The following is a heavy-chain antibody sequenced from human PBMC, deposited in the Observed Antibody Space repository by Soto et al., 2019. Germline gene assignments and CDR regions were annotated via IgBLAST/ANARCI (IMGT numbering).Heavy chain of an antibody. Sequence: PSETLSLTCTVSGGSISSYYWSWIRQPPGKGLEWIGYIYYSGGTNYNPSLKSRVTTSVDTSRNQFSLKLTSVTAADTAVYFCTRGGIYYYDSSGYYDYWGQGALVTVSS. CDR3: TRGGIYYYDSSGYYDY. J-gene: IGHJ4*02. CDR1: GGSISSYY. V-gene: IGHV4-59*01. CDR2: IYYSGGT. D-gene: IGHD3-22*01.